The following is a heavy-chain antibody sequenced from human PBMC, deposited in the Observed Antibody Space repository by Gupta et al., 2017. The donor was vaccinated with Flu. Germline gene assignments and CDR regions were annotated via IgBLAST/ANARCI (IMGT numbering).Heavy chain of an antibody. V-gene: IGHV3-30*03. D-gene: IGHD1-20*01. Sequence: QVQLVESGGGVVQPGKSLRLSCAASGFTFSNYGMHWVRQAPGKGLEWVAAVSYDGNNKYYADSVRGRFTISRDNSKNTLYLQLHSLRTEDTAVYYCAREWYNPDYWGQGTLVTVSS. CDR1: GFTFSNYG. J-gene: IGHJ4*02. CDR2: VSYDGNNK. CDR3: AREWYNPDY.